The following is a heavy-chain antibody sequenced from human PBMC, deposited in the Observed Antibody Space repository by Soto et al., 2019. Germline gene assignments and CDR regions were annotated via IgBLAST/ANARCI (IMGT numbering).Heavy chain of an antibody. CDR2: ISRGSSYI. Sequence: GGSLRLSCAASGFTFRSYSMNWVRQAPGKGLELVSSISRGSSYIYYADSLKGRFTISRDNAKNSLYLQMNSLRVEDTAVYYCARGSDDSSGYYYSAADYWGQGTLVTVSS. J-gene: IGHJ4*01. V-gene: IGHV3-21*01. CDR1: GFTFRSYS. CDR3: ARGSDDSSGYYYSAADY. D-gene: IGHD3-22*01.